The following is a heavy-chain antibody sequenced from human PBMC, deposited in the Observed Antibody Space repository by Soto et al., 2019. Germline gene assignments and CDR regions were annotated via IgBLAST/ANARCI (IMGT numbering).Heavy chain of an antibody. D-gene: IGHD1-1*01. CDR3: VRDGTKTLRDWFDP. V-gene: IGHV4-4*07. Sequence: SETLSLTCTVSGASISGFYWSWIRKSTGKGLEWIGRIYATGTTDYNPSLKSRVMMSVDTSKKQFSLKLRSVTAADTAVYYCVRDGTKTLRDWFDPWGQGISVTVSS. CDR2: IYATGTT. CDR1: GASISGFY. J-gene: IGHJ5*02.